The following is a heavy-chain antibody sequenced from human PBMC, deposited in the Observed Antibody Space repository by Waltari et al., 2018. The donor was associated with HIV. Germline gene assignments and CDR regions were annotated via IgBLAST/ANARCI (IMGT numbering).Heavy chain of an antibody. CDR3: ASVCRGTIQYFDDRLGD. CDR2: IKPNCGGT. CDR1: GYTFSDYY. V-gene: IGHV1-2*02. Sequence: QVQLVQSGAEVKKPGASVKVSCKASGYTFSDYYMHWVRPAPGQGLEWIGLIKPNCGGTRWAEKFGGRVTIHSDTSRDTADMELSGLTSDDTAVYYCASVCRGTIQYFDDRLGDWGQGTLVTVSS. D-gene: IGHD3-22*01. J-gene: IGHJ4*02.